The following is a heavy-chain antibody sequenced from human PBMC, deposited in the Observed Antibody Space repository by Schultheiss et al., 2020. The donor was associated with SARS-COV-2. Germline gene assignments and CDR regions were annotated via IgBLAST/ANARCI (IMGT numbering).Heavy chain of an antibody. CDR1: GYTFTGYY. J-gene: IGHJ4*02. CDR3: ASGVCSSTSCYIDY. V-gene: IGHV1-2*02. Sequence: ASVKVSCKASGYTFTGYYMHWVRQAPGQGLEWMGWINPNSGGTNYAQKFQGRVTMTRDTSISTAYMELSRLRSEDTAVYYCASGVCSSTSCYIDYWGQGTLVTVSS. D-gene: IGHD2-2*02. CDR2: INPNSGGT.